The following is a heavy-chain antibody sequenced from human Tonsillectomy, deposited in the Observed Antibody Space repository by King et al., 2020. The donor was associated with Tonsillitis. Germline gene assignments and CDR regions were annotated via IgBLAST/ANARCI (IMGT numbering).Heavy chain of an antibody. D-gene: IGHD5-12*01. Sequence: QLQESGPGLVKPSETLSLTCTVSGGSVSSGSYYWSRIRQPPGKGLEWIGYIYYSGSTNYNPSLKSRVTISVDTSKNQFSLKLSSVTAADTAVYYCARDIVATKHFDYWGQGTLVTVSS. CDR2: IYYSGST. CDR3: ARDIVATKHFDY. J-gene: IGHJ4*02. V-gene: IGHV4-61*01. CDR1: GGSVSSGSYY.